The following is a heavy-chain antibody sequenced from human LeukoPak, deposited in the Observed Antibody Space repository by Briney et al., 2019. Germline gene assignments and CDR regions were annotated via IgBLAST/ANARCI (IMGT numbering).Heavy chain of an antibody. Sequence: SETLSLTCAVYGGSFSGYYWSWIRQPPGKGLEWIGEINHSGSTNYNPSLKSRVTISVDTSKNQFSLKLSSVTAADTAGYYCARHRRIQLWSARRNNWFDPWGQGTLVTVSS. D-gene: IGHD5-18*01. CDR3: ARHRRIQLWSARRNNWFDP. J-gene: IGHJ5*02. V-gene: IGHV4-34*01. CDR2: INHSGST. CDR1: GGSFSGYY.